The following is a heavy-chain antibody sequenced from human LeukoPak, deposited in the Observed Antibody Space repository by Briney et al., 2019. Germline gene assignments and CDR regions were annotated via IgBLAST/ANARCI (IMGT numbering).Heavy chain of an antibody. CDR3: ARDQVECTGGTCQSRVGFDF. CDR1: GDSISNGVKY. Sequence: SETLSLTCTVTGDSISNGVKYWSWIRQHPGRGLEWIGYIYHSGRSYYNPSLKSRITMSVDTSKNQFSLNLSSVTAADTAVYYCARDQVECTGGTCQSRVGFDFWGQGTLVTVSS. CDR2: IYHSGRS. D-gene: IGHD2-8*02. J-gene: IGHJ4*02. V-gene: IGHV4-31*03.